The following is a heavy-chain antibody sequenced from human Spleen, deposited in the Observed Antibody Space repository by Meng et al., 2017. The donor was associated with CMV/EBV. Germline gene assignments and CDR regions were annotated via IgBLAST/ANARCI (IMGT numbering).Heavy chain of an antibody. V-gene: IGHV3-7*01. CDR3: ARVIVVVPAATVGWFDP. D-gene: IGHD2-2*01. J-gene: IGHJ5*02. CDR1: GFTFSSYW. Sequence: GESLKISCAASGFTFSSYWMSWVRQAPGKGLEWVANIKQDGSEKYYVDSVKGRFTISRDNAKNSLYLQMNSLRAEDTAVYYCARVIVVVPAATVGWFDPWGQGTRVTVSS. CDR2: IKQDGSEK.